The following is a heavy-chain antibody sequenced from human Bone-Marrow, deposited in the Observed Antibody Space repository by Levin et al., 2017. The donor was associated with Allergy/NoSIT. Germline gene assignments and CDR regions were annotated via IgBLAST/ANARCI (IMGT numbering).Heavy chain of an antibody. V-gene: IGHV3-30-3*01. Sequence: PGGSLRLSCAASGFTFSSYAMHWVRQAPGKGLEWVAVISYDGSNKYYADSVKGRFTISRDNSKNTLYLQMNSLRAEDTAVYYCARGVSRRIMITFGGVIGINWFDPWGQGTLVTVSS. J-gene: IGHJ5*02. CDR2: ISYDGSNK. CDR1: GFTFSSYA. CDR3: ARGVSRRIMITFGGVIGINWFDP. D-gene: IGHD3-16*02.